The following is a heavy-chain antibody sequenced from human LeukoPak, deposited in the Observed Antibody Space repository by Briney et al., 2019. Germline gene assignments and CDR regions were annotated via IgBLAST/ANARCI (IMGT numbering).Heavy chain of an antibody. J-gene: IGHJ4*02. CDR3: ARGTLKAAATDFDY. Sequence: GGSLRLSCAAPGFTFDDYGMSWVRPAPGKGREWVSGINWNGGSTGYADSVKGRFTISRDNAKNSLYLQMNSLRAEDTALYYCARGTLKAAATDFDYWGQGTLVTVSS. CDR1: GFTFDDYG. D-gene: IGHD6-13*01. V-gene: IGHV3-20*04. CDR2: INWNGGST.